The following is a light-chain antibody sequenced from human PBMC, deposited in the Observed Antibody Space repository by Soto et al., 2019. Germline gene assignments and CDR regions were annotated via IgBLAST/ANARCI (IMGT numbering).Light chain of an antibody. CDR1: QSISTY. CDR2: AAS. V-gene: IGKV1-39*01. CDR3: QQANSFPLT. Sequence: DIQMTQSPSSLSASVGDIVTITCRASQSISTYVNWYQQKPGRAPKLLISAASTLQSGVPSRFSGSGSGTDFTLTISSLQPEDFATYYCQQANSFPLTFGGGTKVDIK. J-gene: IGKJ4*01.